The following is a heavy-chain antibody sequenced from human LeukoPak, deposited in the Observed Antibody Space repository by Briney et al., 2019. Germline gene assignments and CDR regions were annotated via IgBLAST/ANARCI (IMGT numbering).Heavy chain of an antibody. CDR2: VSYDGTDT. Sequence: QSGGSLRLSCAASGFTFSSYSMNWVRQAPGKGLEWVATVSYDGTDTSYADSVKGRFAIFRDNSKNTLYLQMNSLRTEDTAVYYCVRVSGFCTNGVCPSFDPWGQGTLVTVSS. CDR3: VRVSGFCTNGVCPSFDP. J-gene: IGHJ5*02. V-gene: IGHV3-30*03. CDR1: GFTFSSYS. D-gene: IGHD2-8*01.